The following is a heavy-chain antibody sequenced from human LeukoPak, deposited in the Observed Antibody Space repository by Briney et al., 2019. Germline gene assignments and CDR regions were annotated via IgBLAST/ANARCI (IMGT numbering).Heavy chain of an antibody. D-gene: IGHD3-10*01. CDR2: MKGDGSDK. V-gene: IGHV3-7*01. CDR3: AREQYYYGSGRYYNGIDY. J-gene: IGHJ4*02. Sequence: GGSLRLSCAASGLTFSSYWMSWVRQAPGKGLEWVANMKGDGSDKYYVDSVKGRFTISRDNAKNSLYLQMNSLRAEDTAVYYCAREQYYYGSGRYYNGIDYWGQGTLVTVSS. CDR1: GLTFSSYW.